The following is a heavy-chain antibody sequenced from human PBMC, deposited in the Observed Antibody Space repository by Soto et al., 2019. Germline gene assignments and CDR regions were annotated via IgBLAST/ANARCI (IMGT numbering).Heavy chain of an antibody. V-gene: IGHV3-48*02. CDR3: ASDNGLAGSLDR. Sequence: QAGGSLRLSCAASGFTFSTYSMNWVRQAPGKGLEWVSYISYTSSTIYYADSVKGRFTISRDNAKNSLFLQMHSLRDEDTAVYYCASDNGLAGSLDRWGQGTLVTVSS. CDR1: GFTFSTYS. D-gene: IGHD2-21*01. J-gene: IGHJ5*02. CDR2: ISYTSSTI.